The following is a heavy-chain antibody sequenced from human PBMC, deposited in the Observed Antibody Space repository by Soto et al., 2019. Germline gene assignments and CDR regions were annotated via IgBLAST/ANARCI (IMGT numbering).Heavy chain of an antibody. V-gene: IGHV1-18*01. Sequence: QVQLVQSGAEVKKPGAAVKVSCKASGYTFTSYGISWVRQAPGQGLEWMGWISAYNGNTNYAQKLQGRVTMNTDTSTSTAYMELRSLRSDDTAVYYCARDTAMAKTYYYYGMDVWGQGTTVTVSS. CDR2: ISAYNGNT. CDR1: GYTFTSYG. CDR3: ARDTAMAKTYYYYGMDV. J-gene: IGHJ6*02. D-gene: IGHD5-18*01.